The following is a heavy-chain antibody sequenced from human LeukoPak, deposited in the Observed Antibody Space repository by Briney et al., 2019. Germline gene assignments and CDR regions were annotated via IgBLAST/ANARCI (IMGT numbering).Heavy chain of an antibody. D-gene: IGHD2-2*01. CDR1: GYTFTSYG. J-gene: IGHJ3*02. Sequence: GASVKVSCKASGYTFTSYGISWVRQAPGQGLEWMGWISAYNGNTNYAQKLQGRVTMTTDTSTSTAYMELRSLRSDDTAVYYCARDRPLGYCSSTSCSPHAFDIWGQGTTVTVSS. CDR3: ARDRPLGYCSSTSCSPHAFDI. V-gene: IGHV1-18*01. CDR2: ISAYNGNT.